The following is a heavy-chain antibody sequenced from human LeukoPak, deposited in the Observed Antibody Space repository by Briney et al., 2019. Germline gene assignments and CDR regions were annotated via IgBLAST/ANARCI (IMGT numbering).Heavy chain of an antibody. CDR2: INHSGST. Sequence: SETLSLTCAVYGGSFSGYYWSWIRQPPGKGLEWIGEINHSGSTNYNPSLKSRVTISVDTSKNQFSLKLSSVTAADTAVYYCARDRVGATHEAFDIWGQGTMVTVSS. D-gene: IGHD1-26*01. CDR3: ARDRVGATHEAFDI. CDR1: GGSFSGYY. J-gene: IGHJ3*02. V-gene: IGHV4-34*01.